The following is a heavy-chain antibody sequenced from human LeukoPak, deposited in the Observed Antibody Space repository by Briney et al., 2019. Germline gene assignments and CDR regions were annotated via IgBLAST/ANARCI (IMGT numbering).Heavy chain of an antibody. CDR2: INAYNGNT. D-gene: IGHD1-1*01. J-gene: IGHJ4*02. CDR3: ARRQGTTLSFDY. V-gene: IGHV1-18*01. Sequence: ASVKVSCKASGYTFTSYGFSWVRQAPGQGLEWMGWINAYNGNTNYAQKLQGRVTMTTDTSTSTAYMELRSLRFDDTAVYYCARRQGTTLSFDYWGKGTLDPVSS. CDR1: GYTFTSYG.